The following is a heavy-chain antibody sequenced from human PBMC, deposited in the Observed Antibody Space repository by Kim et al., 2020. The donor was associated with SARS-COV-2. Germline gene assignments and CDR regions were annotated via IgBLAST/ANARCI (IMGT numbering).Heavy chain of an antibody. CDR1: GGSISSYY. CDR2: IYYSGST. V-gene: IGHV4-59*01. Sequence: SETLSLTCTVSGGSISSYYWSWIRQPPGKGLEWIGYIYYSGSTNYNPSLKSRVTISVDTSKNQFSLKLSSVTAADTAVYYCARVGYSSGWYSTRNYYYGMDVWGQGTTVTVSS. D-gene: IGHD6-19*01. CDR3: ARVGYSSGWYSTRNYYYGMDV. J-gene: IGHJ6*02.